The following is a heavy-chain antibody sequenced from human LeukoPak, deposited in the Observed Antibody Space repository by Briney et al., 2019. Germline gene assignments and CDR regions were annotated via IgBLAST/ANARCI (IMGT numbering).Heavy chain of an antibody. CDR2: IRYDGSNK. D-gene: IGHD6-25*01. CDR1: GFTFSTYG. J-gene: IGHJ4*02. CDR3: AKVKAASKTLGGFDY. V-gene: IGHV3-30*02. Sequence: GGSLRLSCAASGFTFSTYGMHWVRQAPGKGLEWVAFIRYDGSNKYYADSVKGRFTISRDNSKNTLYLQMNSLRAEDTAVYYCAKVKAASKTLGGFDYWGQGTLVTVSS.